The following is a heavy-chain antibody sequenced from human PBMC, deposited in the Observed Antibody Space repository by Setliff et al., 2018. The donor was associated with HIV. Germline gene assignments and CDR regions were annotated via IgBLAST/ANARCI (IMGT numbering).Heavy chain of an antibody. CDR2: ISGYGNR. CDR3: TRLAGGYADY. Sequence: ASVKVSCKASGYTFNNYGVMWVRQAPGQGLEWMGWISGYGNRKYAQKFEGRLTVTTDTSTSTAYMELRTLRSDDTAVYYCTRLAGGYADYWGQGTLVTVSS. V-gene: IGHV1-18*01. D-gene: IGHD5-12*01. J-gene: IGHJ4*02. CDR1: GYTFNNYG.